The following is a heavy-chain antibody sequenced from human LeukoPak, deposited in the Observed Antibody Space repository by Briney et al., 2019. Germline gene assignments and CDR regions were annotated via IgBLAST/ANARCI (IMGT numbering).Heavy chain of an antibody. CDR2: INPNSGGT. V-gene: IGHV1-2*06. CDR3: ARSRYTQWRVRTTADAFDI. CDR1: GYTYTGYY. Sequence: ASVKVSCKASGYTYTGYYMHWVRQAPGQGLEWMGRINPNSGGTNYAQKFQGRVTMTRDTSISTAYMELSRLRSDDTAVYYCARSRYTQWRVRTTADAFDIWGQGTMVTVSS. D-gene: IGHD6-19*01. J-gene: IGHJ3*02.